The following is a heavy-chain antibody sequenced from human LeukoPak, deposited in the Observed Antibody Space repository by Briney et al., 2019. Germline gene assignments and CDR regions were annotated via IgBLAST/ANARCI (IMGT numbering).Heavy chain of an antibody. CDR1: GFTFSIYD. V-gene: IGHV3-64*04. D-gene: IGHD3-22*01. J-gene: IGHJ4*02. Sequence: GGSLRLSCSASGFTFSIYDMHWVRQAPGKGLEYVSGIRNNGGITYYADSVKGRFTISRDNSKNTLYLQMNSLRVEDTAVYYCARVGYTSGYSYWGQGTLVTVSS. CDR2: IRNNGGIT. CDR3: ARVGYTSGYSY.